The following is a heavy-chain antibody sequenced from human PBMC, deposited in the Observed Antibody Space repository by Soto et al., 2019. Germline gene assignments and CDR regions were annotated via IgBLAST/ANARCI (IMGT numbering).Heavy chain of an antibody. J-gene: IGHJ4*02. V-gene: IGHV3-30*04. CDR3: AKETEVRGANDY. Sequence: QVQLVESGGGVVQPGRSLRLSCAASGFSFSSYAIHWVRQAPGKRLEWVAVISNDGSNKHYRDSVKGRFTISRDNSQNTLYLQMNILTAEDTAVYYCAKETEVRGANDYWGQGTLVTVSS. CDR2: ISNDGSNK. CDR1: GFSFSSYA. D-gene: IGHD3-10*01.